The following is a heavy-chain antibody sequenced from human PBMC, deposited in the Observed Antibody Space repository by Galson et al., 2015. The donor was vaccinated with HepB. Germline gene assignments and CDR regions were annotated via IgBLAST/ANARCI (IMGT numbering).Heavy chain of an antibody. Sequence: SVKVSCKASGGTFSSYAISWVRQAPGQGLEWMGGIIPIFGTANYAQKFQGRVTITADKSTSTAYMELSSLRSEDTAVYYCARDYYDSSGYYAYYYYGMDVWGQGTTVTVSS. J-gene: IGHJ6*02. CDR3: ARDYYDSSGYYAYYYYGMDV. V-gene: IGHV1-69*06. CDR1: GGTFSSYA. D-gene: IGHD3-22*01. CDR2: IIPIFGTA.